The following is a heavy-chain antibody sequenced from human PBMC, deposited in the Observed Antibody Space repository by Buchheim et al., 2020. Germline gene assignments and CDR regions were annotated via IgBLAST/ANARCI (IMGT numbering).Heavy chain of an antibody. J-gene: IGHJ6*02. D-gene: IGHD2-15*01. CDR3: ARETGEGYCSGGSCYSPFVYYGMDV. V-gene: IGHV4-61*02. Sequence: QVQLQESGPGLVKPSQTLSLTCTVSGGSISSGSYYWSWIRQPAGKGLEWIGRIYTSGSTNYNPPLKSRVTISVDTSKTHFSQKLSSVTAADTAVYYCARETGEGYCSGGSCYSPFVYYGMDVWGQGTT. CDR1: GGSISSGSYY. CDR2: IYTSGST.